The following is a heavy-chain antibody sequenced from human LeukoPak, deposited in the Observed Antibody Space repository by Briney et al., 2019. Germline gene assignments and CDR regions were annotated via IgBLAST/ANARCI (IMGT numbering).Heavy chain of an antibody. CDR2: IYYSGST. CDR1: GGSFSGYY. V-gene: IGHV4-59*08. J-gene: IGHJ3*02. CDR3: ARHMVDHDAFDI. Sequence: SETLSLTCAVYGGSFSGYYWSWIRQPPGKGLEWIGYIYYSGSTNYNPSLKSRVTISVDTSKNQFSLKLSSVTAADTAVYYCARHMVDHDAFDIWGQGTMVAVSS. D-gene: IGHD3-10*01.